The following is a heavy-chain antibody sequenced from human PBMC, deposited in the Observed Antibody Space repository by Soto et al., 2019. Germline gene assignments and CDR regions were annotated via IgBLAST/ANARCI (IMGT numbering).Heavy chain of an antibody. CDR2: IYYSGTT. Sequence: SETLSLTCTVCNGSVSSGTYSWSWVRQPPGKDLEWIGYIYYSGTTYYTPSLKSRLTMSMDRANDHFSLNLTSVTAADTAVYFCARGHYYYGMDVWGQGITVTVSS. CDR3: ARGHYYYGMDV. CDR1: NGSVSSGTYS. V-gene: IGHV4-30-2*01. J-gene: IGHJ6*02.